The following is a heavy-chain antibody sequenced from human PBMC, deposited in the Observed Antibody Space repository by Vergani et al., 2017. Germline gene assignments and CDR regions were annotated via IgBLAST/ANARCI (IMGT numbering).Heavy chain of an antibody. Sequence: EVQLVESGGGLVKPGGFLRLSCAASGFTFSSYSMNWVRQAPGKGLEWVSSISSSSSYIYYADSVKGRFTISRDNAKNSLYLQMNSLRAEDTAVYYCARDSGDGYNYYFDYWGQGTLVTVSS. J-gene: IGHJ4*02. V-gene: IGHV3-21*01. D-gene: IGHD5-24*01. CDR2: ISSSSSYI. CDR3: ARDSGDGYNYYFDY. CDR1: GFTFSSYS.